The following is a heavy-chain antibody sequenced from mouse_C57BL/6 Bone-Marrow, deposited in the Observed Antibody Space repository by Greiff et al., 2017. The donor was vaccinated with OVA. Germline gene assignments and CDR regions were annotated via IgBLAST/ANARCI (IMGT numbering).Heavy chain of an antibody. D-gene: IGHD1-1*01. CDR2: IWSGGST. CDR3: ARKGHYYGSSVWYFDV. V-gene: IGHV2-2*01. Sequence: VMLVESGPGLVQPSQSLSITCTVSGFSLTSYGVHWVRQSPGKGLEWLGVIWSGGSTDYNAAFISRLSISKDNSKSQVFFKMNSLQADDTAIYYCARKGHYYGSSVWYFDVWGTGTTVTVSS. CDR1: GFSLTSYG. J-gene: IGHJ1*03.